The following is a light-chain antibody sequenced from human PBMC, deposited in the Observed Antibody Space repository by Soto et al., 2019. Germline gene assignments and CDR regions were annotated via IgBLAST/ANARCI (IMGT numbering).Light chain of an antibody. CDR3: QQYNSDPWT. Sequence: DIQMTQSPSTLSASVGDRVTITCRASQSISNWLAWYQQKPGKAPKLLIYDVSRLESGVPSRFSGSGYGTEFTLTISSLQPDDFATYYCQQYNSDPWTFGQGTKVEIK. CDR2: DVS. V-gene: IGKV1-5*01. CDR1: QSISNW. J-gene: IGKJ1*01.